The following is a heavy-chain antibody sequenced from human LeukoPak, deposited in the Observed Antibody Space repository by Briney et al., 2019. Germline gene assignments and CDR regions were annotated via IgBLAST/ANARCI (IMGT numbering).Heavy chain of an antibody. D-gene: IGHD5-12*01. CDR3: AIGADSGYDY. CDR1: GGSISSGSYY. CDR2: IYTYGIT. Sequence: SETLSLTCTVSGGSISSGSYYWSWIRQPAGKGLEWIGRIYTYGITNYNPSLKSRVTMSVEKSKNQFSLRLSSLTAADTAVYYCAIGADSGYDYWGQGMLVTVSS. J-gene: IGHJ4*02. V-gene: IGHV4-61*02.